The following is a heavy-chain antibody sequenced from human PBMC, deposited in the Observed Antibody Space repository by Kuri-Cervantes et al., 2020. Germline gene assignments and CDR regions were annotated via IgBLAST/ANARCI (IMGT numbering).Heavy chain of an antibody. Sequence: ASVKVSCKASGYTFTSSDINWVRQATGQGLEWMGWMNPSTGNTGYAQKFQGRVTMTRDTSINTAYMELSSLRSEDTAVYYCARDQDGQLAPDDPFDFWGLGTIVTVSS. CDR2: MNPSTGNT. CDR1: GYTFTSSD. J-gene: IGHJ3*01. CDR3: ARDQDGQLAPDDPFDF. V-gene: IGHV1-8*01. D-gene: IGHD6-6*01.